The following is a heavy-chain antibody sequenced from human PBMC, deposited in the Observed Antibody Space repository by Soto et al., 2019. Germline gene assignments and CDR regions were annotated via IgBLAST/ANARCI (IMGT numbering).Heavy chain of an antibody. CDR1: GFTFISYA. D-gene: IGHD2-8*02. Sequence: GGSLRLSCEASGFTFISYAMHWVLQAPGKGLEWVAVISHDGNVNYYSESVKGRFTMSRDNSKDTLYLQMDSLRTEDTAVYFCAKDEYWESHFYYFMDLWGKGTPVTVSS. V-gene: IGHV3-30*18. CDR2: ISHDGNVN. J-gene: IGHJ6*03. CDR3: AKDEYWESHFYYFMDL.